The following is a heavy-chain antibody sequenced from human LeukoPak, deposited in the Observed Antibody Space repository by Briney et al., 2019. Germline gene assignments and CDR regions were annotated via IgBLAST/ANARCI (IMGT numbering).Heavy chain of an antibody. CDR1: GGSISSYY. J-gene: IGHJ5*02. CDR2: IYTSGST. Sequence: SETLSLTCAVSGGSISSYYWSWIRQPAGKGLEWIGRIYTSGSTNYYPALKSRVTMSVDTSKNQFSLKLSTVTAADTAVYYCARGEQWMVGWDNWFDPWGQGTLVTVSS. CDR3: ARGEQWMVGWDNWFDP. V-gene: IGHV4-4*07. D-gene: IGHD6-19*01.